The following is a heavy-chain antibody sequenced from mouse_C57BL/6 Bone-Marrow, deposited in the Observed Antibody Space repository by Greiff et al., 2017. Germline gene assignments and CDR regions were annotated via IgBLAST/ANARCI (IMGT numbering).Heavy chain of an antibody. J-gene: IGHJ2*01. CDR2: IDPSDSYT. D-gene: IGHD1-1*01. CDR3: ARDGSSYAFDY. Sequence: QVQLQQPGAELVRPGTSVKLSCKASGYTFTSYWLHWVKQRPGQGLEWIGVIDPSDSYTNYNQQFKGKATLTVDTSSSTACMQLSGLTSVDSAVYYCARDGSSYAFDYWGQGTTLTVSS. V-gene: IGHV1-59*01. CDR1: GYTFTSYW.